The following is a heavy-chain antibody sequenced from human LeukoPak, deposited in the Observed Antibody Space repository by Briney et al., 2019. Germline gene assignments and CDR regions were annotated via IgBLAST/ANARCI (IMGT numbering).Heavy chain of an antibody. CDR3: AREGYSSSPTPLDY. V-gene: IGHV1-69*13. D-gene: IGHD6-6*01. CDR2: IIPIFGTA. CDR1: GYTFTSYG. Sequence: ASVKVSCKASGYTFTSYGISWVRQAPGQGLEWMGGIIPIFGTANYAQKFQGRVTITADESTSTAYMELSSLRSEDTAVYYCAREGYSSSPTPLDYWGQGTLVTVSS. J-gene: IGHJ4*02.